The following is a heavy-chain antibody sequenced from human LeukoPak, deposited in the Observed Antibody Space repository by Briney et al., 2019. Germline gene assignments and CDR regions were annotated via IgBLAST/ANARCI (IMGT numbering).Heavy chain of an antibody. CDR1: GGSISSYY. CDR2: IYYSGST. J-gene: IGHJ3*02. V-gene: IGHV4-59*01. Sequence: PSETLSLTCTVSGGSISSYYWSWIRQPPGKGLEWIGYIYYSGSTNYNPSLKSRVTISVDTSKNQFSLKLSSVIAADTAVYYCARGPLGDLFSDAFDIWGQGTMVTVSS. D-gene: IGHD3-10*01. CDR3: ARGPLGDLFSDAFDI.